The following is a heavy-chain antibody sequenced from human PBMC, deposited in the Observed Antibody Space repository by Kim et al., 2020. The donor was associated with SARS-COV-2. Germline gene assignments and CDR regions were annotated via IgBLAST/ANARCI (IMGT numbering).Heavy chain of an antibody. CDR1: GYTFTSYD. J-gene: IGHJ3*02. D-gene: IGHD3-10*01. CDR3: ARGRFPRYYGSGSYGAFDI. V-gene: IGHV1-8*01. Sequence: ASVKVSCKASGYTFTSYDIKWVRQATGQGLEWMGWMNPNSGNTGYAQKFQGRVTMTRNTSISTAYMERSSLRSEDTAVYYCARGRFPRYYGSGSYGAFDIWGQGTMVTVSS. CDR2: MNPNSGNT.